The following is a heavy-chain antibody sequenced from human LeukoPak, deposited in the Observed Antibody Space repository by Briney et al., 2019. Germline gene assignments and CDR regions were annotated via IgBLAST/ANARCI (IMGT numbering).Heavy chain of an antibody. V-gene: IGHV3-30*01. J-gene: IGHJ6*03. D-gene: IGHD1-26*01. CDR2: ISYDGSNK. CDR1: GFTFSSYA. Sequence: GRSLRLYCAASGFTFSSYAMHWVRQAPGKGLEWVAVISYDGSNKYYADSVKGRFTIARDNSKNTLYLQMNSLRAEDTAVYYCARDSGSYLSHMDVWGKGTTVNVSS. CDR3: ARDSGSYLSHMDV.